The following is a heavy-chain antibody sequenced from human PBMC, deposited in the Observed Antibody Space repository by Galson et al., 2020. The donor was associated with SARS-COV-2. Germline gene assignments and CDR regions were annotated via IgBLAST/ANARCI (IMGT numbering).Heavy chain of an antibody. CDR3: ARGSYSTSWYYFDS. D-gene: IGHD2-2*01. Sequence: SETLSLTCTVSGGSVDSSSSYWTWIRQPPGKGLEWIGYIYHSGSTNYNPSVKSRVTMSVDMSKNQFSLKVSSVTAADTAVYYCARGSYSTSWYYFDSWGPGTRVTVSS. V-gene: IGHV4-61*01. J-gene: IGHJ4*02. CDR1: GGSVDSSSSY. CDR2: IYHSGST.